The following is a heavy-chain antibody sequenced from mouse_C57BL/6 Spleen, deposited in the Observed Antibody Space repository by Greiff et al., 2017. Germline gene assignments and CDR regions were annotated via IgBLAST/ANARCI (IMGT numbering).Heavy chain of an antibody. Sequence: EVQLVESGGGLVKPGGSLKLSCAASGFTFSSYAMSWVRQTPEKRLEWVATISDGGSYTYYPDNVKGRFTISRDNAKNNLYLQMSHLKSEDTAMYYCAREYYYGSSYVPFDYWGQGTTLTVSS. CDR3: AREYYYGSSYVPFDY. J-gene: IGHJ2*01. CDR2: ISDGGSYT. D-gene: IGHD1-1*01. V-gene: IGHV5-4*01. CDR1: GFTFSSYA.